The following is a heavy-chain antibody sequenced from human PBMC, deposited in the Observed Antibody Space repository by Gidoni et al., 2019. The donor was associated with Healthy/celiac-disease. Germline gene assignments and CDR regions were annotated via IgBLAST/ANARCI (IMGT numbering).Heavy chain of an antibody. V-gene: IGHV4-31*03. CDR1: GGSISRGVYY. Sequence: QVQLPESGPGLVKPSQTLYLTGTVSGGSISRGVYYWSWIRQHPGKGLEWIGYIYYNGSTYYTPSLQSRVTISVDTSKTQFSLKLSSVTAADTAVYYCAREPPTYYYDSSRYSPSDIWGQGTMVTVSS. CDR2: IYYNGST. CDR3: AREPPTYYYDSSRYSPSDI. J-gene: IGHJ3*02. D-gene: IGHD3-22*01.